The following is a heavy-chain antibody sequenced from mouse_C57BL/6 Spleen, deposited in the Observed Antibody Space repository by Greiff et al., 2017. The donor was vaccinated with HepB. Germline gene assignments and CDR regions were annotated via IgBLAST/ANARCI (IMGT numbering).Heavy chain of an antibody. CDR2: ISYDGSN. V-gene: IGHV3-6*01. CDR1: GYSITSGYY. D-gene: IGHD3-3*01. CDR3: AREGTGGSQFAY. J-gene: IGHJ3*01. Sequence: DVKLQESGPGLVKPSQSLSLTCSVTGYSITSGYYWNWIRQFPGNKLEWMGYISYDGSNNYNPSLKNRISITRDTSKNQFFLKLNSVTTEDTATYYCAREGTGGSQFAYWGQGTLVTVSA.